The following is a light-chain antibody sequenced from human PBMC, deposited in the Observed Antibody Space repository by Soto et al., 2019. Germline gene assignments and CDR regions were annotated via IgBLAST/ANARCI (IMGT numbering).Light chain of an antibody. J-gene: IGKJ2*01. CDR3: QQTYSTPYT. V-gene: IGKV1-39*01. CDR1: QRITTY. Sequence: IHMTQSPSSLSASVGDRITVTCRASQRITTYVNWYQLKPGEAPKLLISTSGTLQRGVPSRFSGSGSGTDFILTLTRLQPADFATYFCQQTYSTPYTFGQGTKLEIK. CDR2: TSG.